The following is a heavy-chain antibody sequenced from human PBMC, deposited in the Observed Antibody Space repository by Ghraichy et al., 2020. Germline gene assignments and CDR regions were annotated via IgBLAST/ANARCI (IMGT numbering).Heavy chain of an antibody. J-gene: IGHJ3*02. CDR3: ARLTFVGATTSDGTYAFDI. Sequence: GGSLRLSCAASGFTFSSYSMNWVRQAPGKGLEWVSSISSSSSYIYYADSVKGRFTISRDNAKNSLYLQMNSLRAEDTAVYYCARLTFVGATTSDGTYAFDIWGQGTMVTVSS. D-gene: IGHD1-26*01. CDR1: GFTFSSYS. V-gene: IGHV3-21*01. CDR2: ISSSSSYI.